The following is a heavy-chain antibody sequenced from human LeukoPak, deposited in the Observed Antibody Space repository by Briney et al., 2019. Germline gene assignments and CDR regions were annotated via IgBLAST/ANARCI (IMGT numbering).Heavy chain of an antibody. CDR1: GGSISSYY. CDR3: ARGYIAAAGTGLDY. Sequence: PSETLSLTCTVSGGSISSYYWSWIRQPPGKGLEWIGYICYSGSTNYNPSLKSRVAISVDTSKNQFSLKLSSVTAADTAVYYCARGYIAAAGTGLDYWGQGTLVTVSS. V-gene: IGHV4-59*01. CDR2: ICYSGST. J-gene: IGHJ4*02. D-gene: IGHD6-13*01.